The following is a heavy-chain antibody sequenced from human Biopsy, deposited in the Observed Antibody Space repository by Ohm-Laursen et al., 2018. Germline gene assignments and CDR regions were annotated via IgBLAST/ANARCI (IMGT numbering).Heavy chain of an antibody. CDR1: GFTFDNYA. V-gene: IGHV3-9*01. J-gene: IGHJ4*02. CDR3: VRDSTLDY. Sequence: RSLRLSCAASGFTFDNYAMHWVRQTPGKGLERVSGLTWNSANIGYADSVKGRFTISRDNARNSLFLEMSSLREEDTGLYHCVRDSTLDYWGQGTLVTVSS. CDR2: LTWNSANI.